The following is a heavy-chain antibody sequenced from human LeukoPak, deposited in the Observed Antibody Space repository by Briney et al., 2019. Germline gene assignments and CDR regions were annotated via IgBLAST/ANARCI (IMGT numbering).Heavy chain of an antibody. CDR3: ARIGYIHTQKYFFDH. D-gene: IGHD5-18*01. J-gene: IGHJ4*02. Sequence: SETLSLTCTVSGGSISSYYWSWIRQPPGKGLEWIGYIYTSGSTNYNPSLKSRVTISVDTSKNQFSLKLSSVTAADTAVYYCARIGYIHTQKYFFDHWGQGTLVTVCS. V-gene: IGHV4-4*09. CDR1: GGSISSYY. CDR2: IYTSGST.